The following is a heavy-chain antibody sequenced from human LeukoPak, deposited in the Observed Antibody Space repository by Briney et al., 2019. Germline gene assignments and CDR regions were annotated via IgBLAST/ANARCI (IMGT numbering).Heavy chain of an antibody. J-gene: IGHJ5*02. Sequence: ASVKVSCKASGYTFTGYYMHWVRQAPGQGLEWMGWINPNSGGTNYQGRVTMTRDTSASTAYMELSSLRSEDMAVYYCARGAKFRSYGSGTYYTSLPFDPWGQGTLVTVSS. CDR1: GYTFTGYY. V-gene: IGHV1-2*02. CDR3: ARGAKFRSYGSGTYYTSLPFDP. D-gene: IGHD3-10*01. CDR2: INPNSGGT.